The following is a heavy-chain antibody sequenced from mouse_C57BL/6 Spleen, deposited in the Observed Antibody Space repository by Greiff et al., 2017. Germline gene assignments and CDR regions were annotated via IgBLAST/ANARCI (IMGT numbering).Heavy chain of an antibody. Sequence: VKLMESGPGLVAPSQSLSITCTVSGFSLTSYGVHWVRQPPGKGLEWLVVIWSDGSTTYNSALKSRLSISKDNSKSQVFLKMNSLQTDDTAMYYCARHEGYSNYYAMDYWGQGTSVTVSS. CDR3: ARHEGYSNYYAMDY. CDR2: IWSDGST. D-gene: IGHD2-5*01. V-gene: IGHV2-6-1*01. J-gene: IGHJ4*01. CDR1: GFSLTSYG.